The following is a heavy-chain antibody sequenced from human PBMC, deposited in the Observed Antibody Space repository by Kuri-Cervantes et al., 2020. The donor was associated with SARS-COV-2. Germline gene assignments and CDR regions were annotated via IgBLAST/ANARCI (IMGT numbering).Heavy chain of an antibody. Sequence: SETLSLTCTVSGGSISSYYWSWIRQPAGKGLECIGRTHTSGSTNYNPSLKSRVSISVDTSKNQFSLKLSSVTAADTAVYYCATSYTIFGVVSPTYWGQGTLVTVSS. D-gene: IGHD3-3*01. CDR3: ATSYTIFGVVSPTY. V-gene: IGHV4-4*07. CDR2: THTSGST. J-gene: IGHJ4*02. CDR1: GGSISSYY.